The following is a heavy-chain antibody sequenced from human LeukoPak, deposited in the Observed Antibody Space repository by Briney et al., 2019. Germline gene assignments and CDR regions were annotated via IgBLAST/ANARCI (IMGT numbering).Heavy chain of an antibody. J-gene: IGHJ4*02. Sequence: GRSLRLSCAASGFTFSSYAMHWVRQAPGKGLEWVAVISYDGSNKYYADSVKGRFTISRDNAKNSLYLQMNSLRAEGTAVYYCASFAGGSGSYTVDYWGQGTLVTVSS. D-gene: IGHD3-10*01. CDR1: GFTFSSYA. CDR2: ISYDGSNK. V-gene: IGHV3-30-3*01. CDR3: ASFAGGSGSYTVDY.